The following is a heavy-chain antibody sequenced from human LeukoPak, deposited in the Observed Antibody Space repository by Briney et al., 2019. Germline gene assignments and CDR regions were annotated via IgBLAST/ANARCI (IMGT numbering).Heavy chain of an antibody. V-gene: IGHV3-23*01. CDR2: IGASGHTT. Sequence: GGSLRLSCAASGFTFSSYAMSWVRQAPGEGLEWVSSIGASGHTTYYADSVKGRFTTSRDNSKNTLYLQMNSLRVEDTAIYYCAQHMSRASHPFDYWGQGTLVTVSS. D-gene: IGHD2-21*01. CDR3: AQHMSRASHPFDY. CDR1: GFTFSSYA. J-gene: IGHJ4*02.